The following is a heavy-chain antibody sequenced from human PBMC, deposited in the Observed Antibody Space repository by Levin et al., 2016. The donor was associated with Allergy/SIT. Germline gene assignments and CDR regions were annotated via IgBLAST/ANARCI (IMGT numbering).Heavy chain of an antibody. CDR3: ARVGEIGAFDI. CDR2: IYNSGST. CDR1: GFTVSTNY. V-gene: IGHV3-66*02. Sequence: LSLTCAASGFTVSTNYMSWVRQAPGKGLEWVSVIYNSGSTYNAGSVKGRFTISRDTSKNTLYLQMNSLRTEDTAVYYCARVGEIGAFDIWGQGTMVTVSS. D-gene: IGHD3-16*01. J-gene: IGHJ3*02.